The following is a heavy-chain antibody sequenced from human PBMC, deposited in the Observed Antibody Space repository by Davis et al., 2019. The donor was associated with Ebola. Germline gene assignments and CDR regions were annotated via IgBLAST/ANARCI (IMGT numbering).Heavy chain of an antibody. CDR2: IFYSGDT. V-gene: IGHV4-39*07. D-gene: IGHD2-2*01. Sequence: PSETLSLTCTVSGGSITSSRYYWDWIRQPPGKGLEWIGNIFYSGDTYYSPSLKSRVTISVDTSKNQFSLKLSSVTAADTAAYYCARADIVVVPAAIRGSWFDPWGQGTLVTVSS. CDR1: GGSITSSRYY. J-gene: IGHJ5*02. CDR3: ARADIVVVPAAIRGSWFDP.